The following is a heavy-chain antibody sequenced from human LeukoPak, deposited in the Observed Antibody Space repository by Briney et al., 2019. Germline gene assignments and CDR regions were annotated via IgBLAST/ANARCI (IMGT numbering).Heavy chain of an antibody. V-gene: IGHV3-7*01. CDR3: ARWRGAQSEFEY. CDR2: IDQDGSEK. Sequence: PGGSLRLSCAASGFTSSNYWMAWVRQAPGKGLEWVANIDQDGSEKESVDSVKGRFTISRDNAKNSLYLQMSNLRAEDTAVYYCARWRGAQSEFEYWGQGTLVTVSS. D-gene: IGHD3-3*01. CDR1: GFTSSNYW. J-gene: IGHJ4*02.